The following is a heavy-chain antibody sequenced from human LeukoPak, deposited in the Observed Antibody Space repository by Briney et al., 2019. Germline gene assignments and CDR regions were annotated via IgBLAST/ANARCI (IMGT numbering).Heavy chain of an antibody. CDR2: IYYSGST. CDR1: GGSISSSTYY. J-gene: IGHJ4*02. V-gene: IGHV4-39*01. CDR3: ARHSRGPAAGPAFDY. D-gene: IGHD6-13*01. Sequence: PAETLSLTCTVSGGSISSSTYYWGWIRQPPGKGLEWIGSIYYSGSTYYHPSFKSRVTISVDTSKNQSSLSSVTAADTAVYYCARHSRGPAAGPAFDYWGQGTLVTVSS.